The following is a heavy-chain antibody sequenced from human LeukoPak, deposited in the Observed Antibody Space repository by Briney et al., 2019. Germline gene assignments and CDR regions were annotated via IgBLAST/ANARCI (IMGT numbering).Heavy chain of an antibody. Sequence: PSETLSHTCTVSGGSISSYYWSWIRQPPGKGLEWIGYIYYSGSTNYNPSLKSRVTISVDTSKNQFSLKLSSVTAADTAVYYCARGRTCSSTSCYTVKYYYYYMDVWGKGTTVTVSS. V-gene: IGHV4-59*01. CDR2: IYYSGST. D-gene: IGHD2-2*02. J-gene: IGHJ6*03. CDR1: GGSISSYY. CDR3: ARGRTCSSTSCYTVKYYYYYMDV.